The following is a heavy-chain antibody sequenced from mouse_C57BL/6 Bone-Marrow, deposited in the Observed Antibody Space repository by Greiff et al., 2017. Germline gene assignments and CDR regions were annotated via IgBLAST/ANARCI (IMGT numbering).Heavy chain of an antibody. V-gene: IGHV2-2*01. D-gene: IGHD4-1*01. CDR3: ALTGTYYFDY. J-gene: IGHJ2*01. Sequence: QVQLQQSGPGLVQPSQSLSITCTVSGFSLTSYGVHWVRQSPGKGLEWLGVIWSGGSTDYNAAFISRLSISKDNSKSQVFFKMNNLQADDTAIYYCALTGTYYFDYWGQGTTLTVSS. CDR1: GFSLTSYG. CDR2: IWSGGST.